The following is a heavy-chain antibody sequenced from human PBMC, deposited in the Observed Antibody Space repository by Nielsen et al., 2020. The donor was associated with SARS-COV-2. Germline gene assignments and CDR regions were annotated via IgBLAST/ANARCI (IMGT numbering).Heavy chain of an antibody. J-gene: IGHJ5*02. V-gene: IGHV4-39*07. CDR2: INYRGPA. Sequence: SETLSLTCTVSGGSISVEDYYWGWIRQPPGKGLEWIAIINYRGPAYQTPSLKSRVTISVDTSKNQFSLKLSSVTAADTAVYYCARGTLDSRFDPWGQGTLVTVSS. CDR3: ARGTLDSRFDP. CDR1: GGSISVEDYY. D-gene: IGHD2-2*03.